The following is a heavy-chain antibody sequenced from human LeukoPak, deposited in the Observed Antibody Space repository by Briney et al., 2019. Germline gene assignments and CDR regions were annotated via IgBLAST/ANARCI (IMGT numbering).Heavy chain of an antibody. CDR2: INHSGST. CDR1: GGSFSGYY. CDR3: ARAQYCSGGSCYRN. D-gene: IGHD2-15*01. V-gene: IGHV4-34*01. Sequence: SETLSLTCAVYGGSFSGYYWSWIRQPPGKGLEWSGEINHSGSTNYNPSLKSRVTISVDTSKNQFSLKLSSVPAADTAVYYCARAQYCSGGSCYRNWGQGTLVTVSS. J-gene: IGHJ4*02.